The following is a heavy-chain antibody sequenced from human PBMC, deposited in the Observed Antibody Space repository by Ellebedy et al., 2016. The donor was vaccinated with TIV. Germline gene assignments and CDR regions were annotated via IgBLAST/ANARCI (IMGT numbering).Heavy chain of an antibody. V-gene: IGHV4-4*02. D-gene: IGHD3-10*01. CDR3: ARGHNQGYYGSGSPYYFDY. CDR2: IYHSGST. CDR1: GGSISSSNW. Sequence: SETLSLTXAVSGGSISSSNWWSWVRQPPGKGLEWIGEIYHSGSTNYNPSLKSRVTISVDTSKNQFSLKLSSVTAAGTAVYYCARGHNQGYYGSGSPYYFDYWGQGTLVTVSS. J-gene: IGHJ4*02.